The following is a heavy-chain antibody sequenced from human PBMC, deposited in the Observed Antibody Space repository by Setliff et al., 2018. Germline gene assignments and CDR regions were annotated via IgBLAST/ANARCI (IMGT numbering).Heavy chain of an antibody. Sequence: SETLSLTCTVSGGSINNYYWSWIRQSPGKGLEWIGYIDPSGNTNYHPSLKSRVTISIDTSKNQFSLKVNSVTAADTAVYFCARVLVLGYNWFDPWGQGTLVTVSS. V-gene: IGHV4-4*08. J-gene: IGHJ5*02. CDR1: GGSINNYY. D-gene: IGHD3-10*01. CDR3: ARVLVLGYNWFDP. CDR2: IDPSGNT.